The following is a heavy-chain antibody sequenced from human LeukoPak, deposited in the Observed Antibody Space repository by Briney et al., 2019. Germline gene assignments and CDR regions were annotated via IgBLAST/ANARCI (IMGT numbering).Heavy chain of an antibody. V-gene: IGHV3-30*02. CDR2: IRYDGSNK. Sequence: GGSLRLSCAASGFTFSSYGMNWVRQAPGKGLEWVAFIRYDGSNKYYADSVKGRFTISRDNSKNTLYLQMNSLRAEDTAVYYCAKDPSDGGYHPFDYWGQGTLVTVSS. CDR3: AKDPSDGGYHPFDY. CDR1: GFTFSSYG. J-gene: IGHJ4*02. D-gene: IGHD5-12*01.